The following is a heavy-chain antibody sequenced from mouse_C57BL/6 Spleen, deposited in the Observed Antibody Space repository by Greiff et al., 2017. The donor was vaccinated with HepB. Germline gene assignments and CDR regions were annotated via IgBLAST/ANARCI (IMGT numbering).Heavy chain of an antibody. D-gene: IGHD4-1*01. J-gene: IGHJ1*03. CDR1: GFTFSNYW. Sequence: EVQRVESGGGLVQPGGSMKLSCVASGFTFSNYWMNWVRQSPEKGLEWVAQIRLKSDNYATHYAESVKGRFTISRDDSKSSVYLQMNNLRAEDTGIYYCTASNWAWYFDVWGTGTTVTVSS. CDR3: TASNWAWYFDV. CDR2: IRLKSDNYAT. V-gene: IGHV6-3*01.